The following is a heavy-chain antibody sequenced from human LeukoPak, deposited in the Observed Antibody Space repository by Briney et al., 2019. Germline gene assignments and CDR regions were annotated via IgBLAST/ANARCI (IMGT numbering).Heavy chain of an antibody. CDR1: GFTFSSYE. Sequence: GGSLGLSCAASGFTFSSYEMNWVRQAPGKGLEWVSYISSSGSTIYYADSVKGRFTISRDNAKNSLYLQMNSLRAEDTAVYYCARDYDSSGYYTRGSYWGQGTLVTVSS. CDR2: ISSSGSTI. CDR3: ARDYDSSGYYTRGSY. D-gene: IGHD3-22*01. J-gene: IGHJ4*02. V-gene: IGHV3-48*03.